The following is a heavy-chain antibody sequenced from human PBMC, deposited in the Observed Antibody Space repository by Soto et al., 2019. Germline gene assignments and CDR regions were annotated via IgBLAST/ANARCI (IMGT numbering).Heavy chain of an antibody. CDR3: ARLGQERYDSSGYYLDY. Sequence: PGESLKISCKGSGYSFTSYWIGWVRQMPGKGLEWMGIIYPGDSDTRYSPSFQGQVTISADKSISTAYLQWSSLKASDTAMYYCARLGQERYDSSGYYLDYWGQGTLVTVSS. D-gene: IGHD3-22*01. CDR2: IYPGDSDT. V-gene: IGHV5-51*01. CDR1: GYSFTSYW. J-gene: IGHJ4*02.